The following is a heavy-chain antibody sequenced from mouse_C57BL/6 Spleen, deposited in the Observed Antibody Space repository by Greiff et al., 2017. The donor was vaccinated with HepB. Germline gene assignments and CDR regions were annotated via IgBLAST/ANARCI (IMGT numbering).Heavy chain of an antibody. CDR3: ARVGTGRGFAY. J-gene: IGHJ3*01. CDR1: GFTFSDYY. Sequence: EVKLMESEGGLVQPGSSMKLSCTASGFTFSDYYMAWVRQVPEKGLEWVANINYDGSSTYYLDSLKSRFIISRDNAKNILYLQMSSLKSEDTATYYCARVGTGRGFAYWGQGTLVTVSA. CDR2: INYDGSST. V-gene: IGHV5-16*01. D-gene: IGHD4-1*01.